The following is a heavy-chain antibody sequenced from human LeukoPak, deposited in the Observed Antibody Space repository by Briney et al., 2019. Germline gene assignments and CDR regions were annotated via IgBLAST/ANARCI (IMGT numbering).Heavy chain of an antibody. CDR3: ASQGYCSGGSCSVRYHYYYYGMDV. V-gene: IGHV1-69*01. CDR1: GGTFSSYA. Sequence: GASVKVSCKASGGTFSSYAISWVRQAPGQGLEWMGGIIPIFGTANYAQKFQGRVTITADESTSTAYMELNSLRAEDTAVYYCASQGYCSGGSCSVRYHYYYYGMDVWGQGTTVTVSS. D-gene: IGHD2-15*01. J-gene: IGHJ6*02. CDR2: IIPIFGTA.